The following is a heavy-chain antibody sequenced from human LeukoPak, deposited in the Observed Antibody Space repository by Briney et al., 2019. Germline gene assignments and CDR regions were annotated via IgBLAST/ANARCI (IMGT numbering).Heavy chain of an antibody. D-gene: IGHD2-21*02. Sequence: GGSLRLSCAASGFTFSSYAMHWVRQAPGKGLEWVAVISYDGSNKYYADSVKGRFTISRDNSKDTLYLQMNSLRAEDTVVYYCAKDIVVVTSGSNAFDIWGQGTTVTVSS. CDR1: GFTFSSYA. J-gene: IGHJ3*02. V-gene: IGHV3-30*04. CDR3: AKDIVVVTSGSNAFDI. CDR2: ISYDGSNK.